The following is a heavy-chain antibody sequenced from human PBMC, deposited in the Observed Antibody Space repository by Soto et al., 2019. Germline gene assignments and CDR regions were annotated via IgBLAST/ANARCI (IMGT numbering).Heavy chain of an antibody. CDR2: ISSSGNTI. D-gene: IGHD4-17*01. V-gene: IGHV3-11*01. J-gene: IGHJ5*02. Sequence: QVQLVESGGGLVKPGGSLRLSCAASGFTFSDSYMTWIRQAPGQGLEWVAYISSSGNTIYYAASVKGRFTISRDNAKNSLYLQMNSLRADDTAVYYCARDGYGDYGGWFDPWGQGTLVTVSS. CDR3: ARDGYGDYGGWFDP. CDR1: GFTFSDSY.